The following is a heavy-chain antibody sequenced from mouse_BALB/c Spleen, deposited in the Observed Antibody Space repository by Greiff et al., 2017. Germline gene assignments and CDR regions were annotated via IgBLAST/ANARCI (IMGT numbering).Heavy chain of an antibody. CDR2: ISSGSSTI. Sequence: EVKVVESGGGLVQPGGSRKLSCAASGFTFSSFGMHWVRQAPEKGLEWVAYISSGSSTIYYADTVKGRFTISRDNPKNTLFLQMTSLRSEDTAMYYCARGGDANYWGQGTTLTVSS. V-gene: IGHV5-17*02. D-gene: IGHD3-3*01. CDR3: ARGGDANY. CDR1: GFTFSSFG. J-gene: IGHJ2*01.